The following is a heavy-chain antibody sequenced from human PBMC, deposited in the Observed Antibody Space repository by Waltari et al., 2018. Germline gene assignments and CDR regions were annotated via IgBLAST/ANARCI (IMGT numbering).Heavy chain of an antibody. CDR1: GYTFTSYG. J-gene: IGHJ6*02. V-gene: IGHV1-18*01. Sequence: QVQLVQSGAEVKKPGSSVKLSCKASGYTFTSYGISWVRQAPGQGLEWIGWISAYNGNTNYAQKLHCRVTMTTDTSTSTAYMELRCLRSDDTAVYDGATDFSAPPASYSSSSKPKPSYGMDVWGQGTTVTVSS. D-gene: IGHD6-13*01. CDR2: ISAYNGNT. CDR3: ATDFSAPPASYSSSSKPKPSYGMDV.